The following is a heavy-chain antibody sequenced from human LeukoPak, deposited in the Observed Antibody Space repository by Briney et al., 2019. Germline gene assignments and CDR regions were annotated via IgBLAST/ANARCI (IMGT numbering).Heavy chain of an antibody. V-gene: IGHV4-34*01. CDR1: GGSFSDYY. D-gene: IGHD3-22*01. CDR3: ARVPRKAYYYDSSGTPVGFDY. Sequence: SETLSLTCAVYGGSFSDYYWSWIRQPPGKGLEWNGEINHSGSTNYNPSLKSRVTISVDTSKNQFSLKLSSVTAADTAVYYCARVPRKAYYYDSSGTPVGFDYWGQGTLVTVSS. J-gene: IGHJ4*02. CDR2: INHSGST.